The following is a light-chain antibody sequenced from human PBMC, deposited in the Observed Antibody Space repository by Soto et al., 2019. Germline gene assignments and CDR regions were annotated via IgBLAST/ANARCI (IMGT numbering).Light chain of an antibody. CDR1: QSVSSSY. Sequence: EIVLTQAPCTLSLSPVEIATLSFMASQSVSSSYLAWYQQKPGQAPRLLIYGASSRATGIPDRFSGGGSGTDFSLTISRLDPEDFAVYYCQQYSSSPITFGQGTRLEIK. CDR3: QQYSSSPIT. J-gene: IGKJ5*01. CDR2: GAS. V-gene: IGKV3-20*01.